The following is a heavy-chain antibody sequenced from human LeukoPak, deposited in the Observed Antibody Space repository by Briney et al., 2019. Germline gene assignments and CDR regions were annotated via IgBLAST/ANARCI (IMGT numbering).Heavy chain of an antibody. D-gene: IGHD6-13*01. CDR2: ISGSGGST. V-gene: IGHV3-23*01. CDR1: GFTFSSYA. CDR3: AKESGDGRGAPADPYFDY. J-gene: IGHJ4*02. Sequence: GGSLRLSCAASGFTFSSYAMSWVRQAPGKGLEWVSAISGSGGSTYYADSVKGRFTISRENSKNTLYLQMNSLRAEDTAVYYCAKESGDGRGAPADPYFDYWGQGTLVTVSS.